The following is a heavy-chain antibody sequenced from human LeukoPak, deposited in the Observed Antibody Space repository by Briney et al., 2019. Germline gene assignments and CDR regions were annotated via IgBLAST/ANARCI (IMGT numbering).Heavy chain of an antibody. V-gene: IGHV1-18*04. D-gene: IGHD3-10*01. Sequence: ASVKVSCKASGYIFTSYGISWARQAPGQGLEWMGWISAYNANRKYAQKIQGRVTMTTDTSTNTAYMELRSLRSDDTAVYYCARVSYYGSGIIPGDYYYGMDVWGKGTTVTVSS. CDR3: ARVSYYGSGIIPGDYYYGMDV. CDR2: ISAYNANR. J-gene: IGHJ6*04. CDR1: GYIFTSYG.